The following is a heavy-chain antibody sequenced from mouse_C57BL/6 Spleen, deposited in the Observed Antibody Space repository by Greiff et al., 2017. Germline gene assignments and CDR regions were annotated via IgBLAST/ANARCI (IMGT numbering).Heavy chain of an antibody. CDR2: ISSGSSTI. J-gene: IGHJ4*01. CDR1: GFTFSDYG. Sequence: EVQRVESGGGLVKPGGSLKLSCAASGFTFSDYGMHWVRQAPEKGLEWVAYISSGSSTIYYADTVKGRFTISRDNAKNTLFLQMTSLRSEDTAMYYCARGDYGNPYYAMDYWGQGTSVTVSS. D-gene: IGHD2-1*01. V-gene: IGHV5-17*01. CDR3: ARGDYGNPYYAMDY.